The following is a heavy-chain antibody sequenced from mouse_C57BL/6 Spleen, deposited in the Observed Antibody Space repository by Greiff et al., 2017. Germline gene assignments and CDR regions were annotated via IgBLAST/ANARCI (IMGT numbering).Heavy chain of an antibody. D-gene: IGHD1-1*01. Sequence: VQLQQSGAELVRPGASVTLSCKASGYTFTDYEMHWVKQTPVHGLEWIGAIDPETGGTAYNQKFKGKAILTADKSSSTAYRELRSLTSEDSAVYYCTRFTTDLYYAMDYWGQGTSVTVSS. CDR1: GYTFTDYE. J-gene: IGHJ4*01. CDR3: TRFTTDLYYAMDY. V-gene: IGHV1-15*01. CDR2: IDPETGGT.